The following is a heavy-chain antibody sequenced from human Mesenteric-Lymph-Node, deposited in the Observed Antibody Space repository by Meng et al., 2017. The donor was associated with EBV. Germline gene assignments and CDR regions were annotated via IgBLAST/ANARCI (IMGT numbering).Heavy chain of an antibody. J-gene: IGHJ4*02. CDR1: GGFISRSGFY. CDR3: AGRGFYTLYDY. CDR2: VSYSGTT. V-gene: IGHV4-39*07. Sequence: LQQPGPGLGKPSGPLSLTCTVAGGFISRSGFYWGWIRQPPGKGLEWIGRVSYSGTTSYNPSLRSRVTISADTSKNQFSLRLTSLTAADTAIYYCAGRGFYTLYDYWGQGTLVTVSS. D-gene: IGHD3-3*01.